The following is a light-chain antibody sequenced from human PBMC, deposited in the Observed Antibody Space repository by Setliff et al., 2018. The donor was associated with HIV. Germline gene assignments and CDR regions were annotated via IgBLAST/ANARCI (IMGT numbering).Light chain of an antibody. CDR2: QAT. Sequence: QSVLTQPPSASGTPGQRVTLSCSGSASNIGNNYVYWYHQVPGAAPKLMIYQATKRPSGVSNRFSGSKSGNTASLTISGLQAEDEADYYCCSNTGSNTYVFGTGTKVTVL. CDR1: ASNIGNNY. CDR3: CSNTGSNTYV. V-gene: IGLV1-47*01. J-gene: IGLJ1*01.